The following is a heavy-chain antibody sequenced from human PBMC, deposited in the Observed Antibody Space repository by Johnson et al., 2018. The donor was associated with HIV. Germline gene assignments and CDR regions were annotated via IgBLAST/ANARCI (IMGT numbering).Heavy chain of an antibody. CDR1: GFTVSSNY. CDR3: AKEPWHSSLSLIGLFVFDI. J-gene: IGHJ3*02. V-gene: IGHV3-30*02. D-gene: IGHD6-19*01. Sequence: QVQLVESGGGLIQPGGSLRLSCAASGFTVSSNYMSWVRQAPGKGLEWVSVIWYDGSIKYYADSVKGRFTISRDNSKNTLYLQMDSLRAEDTAVYYCAKEPWHSSLSLIGLFVFDIRG. CDR2: IWYDGSIK.